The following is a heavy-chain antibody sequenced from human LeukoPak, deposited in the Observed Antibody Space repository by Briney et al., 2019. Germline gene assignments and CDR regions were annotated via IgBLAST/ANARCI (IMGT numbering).Heavy chain of an antibody. CDR3: ATMGEQWLLKDI. CDR2: ISSSNSFK. V-gene: IGHV3-21*01. J-gene: IGHJ3*02. Sequence: GGSLRLSCAASGFPFDTYPMNWVRQAPGKGLEWVASISSSNSFKNYADSVKGRFTISRDNAQNSLYLQMSSLRAEDTGLYYCATMGEQWLLKDIWGQGTMVMVSS. CDR1: GFPFDTYP. D-gene: IGHD6-19*01.